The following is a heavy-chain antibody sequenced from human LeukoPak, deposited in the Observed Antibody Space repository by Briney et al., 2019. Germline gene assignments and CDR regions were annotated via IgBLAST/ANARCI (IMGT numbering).Heavy chain of an antibody. CDR2: ISGSGGST. V-gene: IGHV3-23*01. CDR1: GFTFSSYA. J-gene: IGHJ4*02. Sequence: GGSLRLSCAASGFTFSSYAMSWVRQAPGKGLEWVSAISGSGGSTYYADSVKGRFTISRDNSKNTLYVQMNSLRAEDTAVYYCTKDGGSGYYYFDYWGQGTLVTVSS. CDR3: TKDGGSGYYYFDY. D-gene: IGHD3-22*01.